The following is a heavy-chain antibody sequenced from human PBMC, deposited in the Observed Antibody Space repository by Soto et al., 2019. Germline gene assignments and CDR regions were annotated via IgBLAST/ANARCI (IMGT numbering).Heavy chain of an antibody. D-gene: IGHD3-10*01. J-gene: IGHJ6*02. Sequence: LRLSFAASGFTFSSYGMHWVRQAPGKGLEWVAVISYDGSNKYYADSVKGRLTISRDNSKNTLYLQMNSLRAEDTAVYYCAKDRYGSGLYSMDVWGQGTTVTVSS. CDR2: ISYDGSNK. CDR3: AKDRYGSGLYSMDV. CDR1: GFTFSSYG. V-gene: IGHV3-30*18.